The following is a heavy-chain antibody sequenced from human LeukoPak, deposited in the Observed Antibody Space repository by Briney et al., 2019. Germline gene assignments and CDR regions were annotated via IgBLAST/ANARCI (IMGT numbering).Heavy chain of an antibody. CDR3: ASPAKGAFFYYYMDV. Sequence: GASVKVSCKISGYTNPNYGVTWVRQAPGQGVAGMGWSSSYNGNTQYAPRFQGRVTLTRDTSTTTVYMDLRSLTSDDTAVYYCASPAKGAFFYYYMDVWGKGTSVIVPS. CDR1: GYTNPNYG. CDR2: SSSYNGNT. D-gene: IGHD3-3*01. J-gene: IGHJ6*03. V-gene: IGHV1-18*01.